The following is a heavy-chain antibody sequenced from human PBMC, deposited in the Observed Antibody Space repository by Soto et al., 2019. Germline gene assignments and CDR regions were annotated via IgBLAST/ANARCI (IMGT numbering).Heavy chain of an antibody. V-gene: IGHV1-69*02. D-gene: IGHD3-10*01. CDR1: GGTFSSYT. CDR2: IIPILGIA. CDR3: VRRGERESDAFDI. Sequence: QVQLVQSGAEVKKPGSSVKVSCKASGGTFSSYTISWVRQAPGQGLEWMGRIIPILGIANYAQKFQGRVTITADKSTSTAYMELSSLRSEDTAVYYCVRRGERESDAFDIWGQGTMVTVSS. J-gene: IGHJ3*02.